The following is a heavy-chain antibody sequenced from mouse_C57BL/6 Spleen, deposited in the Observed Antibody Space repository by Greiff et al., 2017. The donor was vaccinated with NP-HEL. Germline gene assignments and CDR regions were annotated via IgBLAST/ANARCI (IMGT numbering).Heavy chain of an antibody. CDR1: GYTFTSYW. Sequence: VQLQQSGAELVMPGASVKLSCKASGYTFTSYWMHWVKQRPGQGLEWIGEIDPSDSYTNYNQKFKGKSTLTVDKSSSTAYMQLSSLTSEDSAVYYCARSTTVVAPYWYFDVWGTGTTVTVSS. D-gene: IGHD1-1*01. CDR3: ARSTTVVAPYWYFDV. V-gene: IGHV1-69*01. CDR2: IDPSDSYT. J-gene: IGHJ1*03.